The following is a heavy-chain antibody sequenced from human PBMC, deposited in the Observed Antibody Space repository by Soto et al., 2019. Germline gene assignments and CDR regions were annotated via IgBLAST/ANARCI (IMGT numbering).Heavy chain of an antibody. CDR1: GFTFSSYG. CDR3: AKDHLGYCTNRVCYTPTDY. CDR2: ISYDGSNK. Sequence: QVQLVESGGGVVQPGRSLRLSCAASGFTFSSYGMHWVRQAPGKGLEWVAVISYDGSNKYYADSVKGRVTISRDNSKNTLYLQMNSLRAEDTAVYYCAKDHLGYCTNRVCYTPTDYWGQGTLVTVSS. D-gene: IGHD2-8*01. J-gene: IGHJ4*02. V-gene: IGHV3-30*18.